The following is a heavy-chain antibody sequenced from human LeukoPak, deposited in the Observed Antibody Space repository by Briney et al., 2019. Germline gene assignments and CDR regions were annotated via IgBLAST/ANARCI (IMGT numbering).Heavy chain of an antibody. J-gene: IGHJ4*02. CDR2: IYSGGST. D-gene: IGHD6-13*01. CDR1: GFTFSSYA. V-gene: IGHV3-53*01. Sequence: GGSLRLSCAASGFTFSSYAMSWVRQAPGKGLEWVSVIYSGGSTYYADSVKGRFTISRDNSKNTLYLQMNSLRAEDTAVYYCARDGLIAEAGTPNNWGQGTLVTVSS. CDR3: ARDGLIAEAGTPNN.